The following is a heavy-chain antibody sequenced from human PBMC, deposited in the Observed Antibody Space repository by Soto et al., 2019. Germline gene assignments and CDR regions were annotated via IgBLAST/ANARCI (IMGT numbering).Heavy chain of an antibody. CDR2: IYYST. Sequence: QVQLQESGPGLVKPSQTLSLTCTVSGGSISSGGYYWSWIRQHPGKGLEWIGYIYYSTYYNPSLKIRVTISVDISKNQFSLKLSSVTAADTAVYYCARDYRASYPAYYYYGMDVWGQGTTVTVSS. CDR1: GGSISSGGYY. D-gene: IGHD3-16*02. CDR3: ARDYRASYPAYYYYGMDV. J-gene: IGHJ6*02. V-gene: IGHV4-31*03.